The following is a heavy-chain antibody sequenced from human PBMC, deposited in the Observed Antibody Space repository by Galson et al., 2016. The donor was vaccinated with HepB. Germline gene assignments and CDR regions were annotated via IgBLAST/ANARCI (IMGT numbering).Heavy chain of an antibody. CDR3: ARLAWDLRDYFYYGFDV. CDR1: GYNFTNYW. D-gene: IGHD1-26*01. CDR2: IYPDDSAT. Sequence: QSGAEVKKPGESLKISCKGSGYNFTNYWIGWVRQMPGKGLEWMGLIYPDDSATKYSPSFQGQVTISADKSINTAYLQWSSLRASDAAIYYCARLAWDLRDYFYYGFDVWGQGTTVTVSS. J-gene: IGHJ6*02. V-gene: IGHV5-51*01.